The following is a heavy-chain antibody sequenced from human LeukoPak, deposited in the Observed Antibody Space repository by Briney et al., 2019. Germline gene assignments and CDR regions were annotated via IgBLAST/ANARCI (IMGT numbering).Heavy chain of an antibody. D-gene: IGHD3-22*01. Sequence: GGSLRLSCAASGFTFSSYAMNWVRQAPGKGLEWVSAISGSGGSTYYADSVKGRFTISRDNSKNTLYLQMNSLRAEDTAVYYCAKRIYYDSSGYAYFDYWGQGTLVTVSS. V-gene: IGHV3-23*01. CDR2: ISGSGGST. J-gene: IGHJ4*02. CDR3: AKRIYYDSSGYAYFDY. CDR1: GFTFSSYA.